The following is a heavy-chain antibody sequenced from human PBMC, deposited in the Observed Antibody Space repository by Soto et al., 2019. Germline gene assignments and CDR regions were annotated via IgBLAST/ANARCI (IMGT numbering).Heavy chain of an antibody. J-gene: IGHJ6*04. CDR2: ISAYNGNT. CDR1: GYTFTSYG. D-gene: IGHD4-17*01. V-gene: IGHV1-18*04. Sequence: ASVKVSCKASGYTFTSYGISWVRQAPGQGLEWMGWISAYNGNTNYAQKLQGRVTMPKDPPTRTAYRGRRSRKSDDTAVYYCARDDVRPTPRTPRSGRDVGGKGPTAPVSS. CDR3: ARDDVRPTPRTPRSGRDV.